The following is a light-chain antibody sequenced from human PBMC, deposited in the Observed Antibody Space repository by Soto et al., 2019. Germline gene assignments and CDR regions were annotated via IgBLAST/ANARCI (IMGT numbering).Light chain of an antibody. Sequence: EIVLTQSPGSLSLSPGQRATLSCRASQSVDTTFFAWYQKKPGQAPRLLIYGASQRATGIPDRFSGSGSGTAFTLIISRLEPEDFAVYYCQQYMSSVTFGQGTKVEIK. CDR1: QSVDTTF. J-gene: IGKJ1*01. CDR2: GAS. V-gene: IGKV3-20*01. CDR3: QQYMSSVT.